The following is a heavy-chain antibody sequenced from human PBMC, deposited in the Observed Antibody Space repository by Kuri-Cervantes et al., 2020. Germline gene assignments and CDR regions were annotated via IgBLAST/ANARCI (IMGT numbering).Heavy chain of an antibody. V-gene: IGHV3-15*01. J-gene: IGHJ4*02. CDR3: FSTGYYFDY. CDR2: IKSKTDGGTT. CDR1: GFTFSTAW. Sequence: GESLKISCAASGFTFSTAWMSWVRQAPGKGLEWVGRIKSKTDGGTTDYAAPVKGRFTISRDDSKNTLYLQMNSLKTEDTAVYYCFSTGYYFDYWGQGTLVTVSS. D-gene: IGHD2-2*01.